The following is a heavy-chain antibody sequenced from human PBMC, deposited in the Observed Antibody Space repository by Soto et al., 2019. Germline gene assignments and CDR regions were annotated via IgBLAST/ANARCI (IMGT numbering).Heavy chain of an antibody. D-gene: IGHD6-6*01. CDR2: IYYSGST. CDR3: ARVSSIATRPSF. Sequence: SETLSLTCTVSGGSISSSSYYWGWIRQPPGKGLEWIGSIYYSGSTYYNPSLKSRVTISVDTSKNQFSLKLSSVTAADTAVYYCARVSSIATRPSFWGQGTLVTVSS. CDR1: GGSISSSSYY. V-gene: IGHV4-39*01. J-gene: IGHJ4*02.